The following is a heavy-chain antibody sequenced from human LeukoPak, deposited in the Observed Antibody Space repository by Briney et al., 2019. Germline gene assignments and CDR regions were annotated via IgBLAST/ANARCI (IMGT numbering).Heavy chain of an antibody. J-gene: IGHJ4*02. CDR3: ARVRGWYVRGEYYFDY. Sequence: SETLSLTCTVSGGSISSYYWSWIRQPPGKGLEWIGYIYYSGSTNYNPSLKSRVTISVDTSKNQFSLKLSSVTAADTAVYYCARVRGWYVRGEYYFDYWGQGTLVTVSS. CDR1: GGSISSYY. D-gene: IGHD6-19*01. V-gene: IGHV4-59*01. CDR2: IYYSGST.